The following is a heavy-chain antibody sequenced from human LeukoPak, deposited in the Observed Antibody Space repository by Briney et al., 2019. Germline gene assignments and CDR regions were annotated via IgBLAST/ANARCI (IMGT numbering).Heavy chain of an antibody. CDR3: ARDGSKLRYRIGFDP. Sequence: SQTLSLTCTVSSGSISSGGYYWSWIRQHPGKGLEWIGYVYYSGSTYYNPSLKSRVTISVDTSKNQFSLKLSSVTAADTAVYYCARDGSKLRYRIGFDPWGQGTLVTVSS. CDR1: SGSISSGGYY. V-gene: IGHV4-31*03. J-gene: IGHJ5*02. D-gene: IGHD3-9*01. CDR2: VYYSGST.